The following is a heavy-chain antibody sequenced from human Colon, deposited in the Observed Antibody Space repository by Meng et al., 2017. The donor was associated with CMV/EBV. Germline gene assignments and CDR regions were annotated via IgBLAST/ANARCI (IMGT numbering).Heavy chain of an antibody. D-gene: IGHD3-10*01. Sequence: GSLRLSCTVSGGSISSSTHYWSWIRQPPGKGLEWIGEINHSGSTNYNPSLKSRVTISVDTSKNQFSLKLSSVTAADTAVYYCARRSPGVRWFDPWGQGTLVTVSS. CDR1: GGSISSSTHY. CDR2: INHSGST. V-gene: IGHV4-34*01. J-gene: IGHJ5*02. CDR3: ARRSPGVRWFDP.